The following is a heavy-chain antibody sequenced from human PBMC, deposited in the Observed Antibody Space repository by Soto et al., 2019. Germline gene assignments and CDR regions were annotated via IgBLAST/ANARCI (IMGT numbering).Heavy chain of an antibody. J-gene: IGHJ5*02. Sequence: ATGPKPVKPTRSLALTCRSSGFSLTTRGVGVGWIRQPPGKALECLALIYWDDDKRYSPSLQSRLSITKDTSKNQVVLTMTNVDPVDTATYYCAHIPNYYQYDWFDPWGQGTLVTVSS. CDR1: GFSLTTRGVG. CDR2: IYWDDDK. V-gene: IGHV2-5*02. CDR3: AHIPNYYQYDWFDP. D-gene: IGHD3-16*01.